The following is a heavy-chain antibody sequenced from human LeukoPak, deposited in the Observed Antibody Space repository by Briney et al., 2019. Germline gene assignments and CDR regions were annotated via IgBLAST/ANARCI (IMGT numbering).Heavy chain of an antibody. CDR1: GYTFTSHG. V-gene: IGHV1-18*01. D-gene: IGHD4-17*01. CDR3: ARASTVTTSLGATYFDY. CDR2: ISAYNGNT. J-gene: IGHJ4*02. Sequence: ASVKVSCKASGYTFTSHGISWVRQAPGQGLEWMGWISAYNGNTNYAQKLQGRVTMTTDTSTSTAYMELRSLRSDDAAVYYCARASTVTTSLGATYFDYWGQGTLVTVSS.